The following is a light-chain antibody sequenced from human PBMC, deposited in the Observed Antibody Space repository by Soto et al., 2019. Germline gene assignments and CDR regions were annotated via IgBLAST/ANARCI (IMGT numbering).Light chain of an antibody. J-gene: IGKJ2*01. CDR1: QSVTSK. V-gene: IGKV3D-15*01. CDR3: QQYKIWPPYT. Sequence: EIVMTQSPATLPVSPGESATLSCRASQSVTSKLAWYQQRPGQSPRLLIYDVSTRATGIPARFSGSGSETEFTLTISSLQSEDFAVYCCQQYKIWPPYTFGQGTKLEIK. CDR2: DVS.